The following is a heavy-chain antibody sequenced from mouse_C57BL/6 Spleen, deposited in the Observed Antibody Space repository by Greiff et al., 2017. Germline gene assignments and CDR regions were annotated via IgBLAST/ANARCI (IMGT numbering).Heavy chain of an antibody. V-gene: IGHV5-17*01. Sequence: EVQLVESGGGLVKPGGSLKLSCAASGFTFSDYGMHWVRQAPEKGLEWVAYISSGSSTIYYADTVKGRFTISRDNAKNTLFLQMTSLRSEDTAMYYCARELLSYAMDYWGQGTSVTVSS. CDR2: ISSGSSTI. D-gene: IGHD2-1*01. J-gene: IGHJ4*01. CDR3: ARELLSYAMDY. CDR1: GFTFSDYG.